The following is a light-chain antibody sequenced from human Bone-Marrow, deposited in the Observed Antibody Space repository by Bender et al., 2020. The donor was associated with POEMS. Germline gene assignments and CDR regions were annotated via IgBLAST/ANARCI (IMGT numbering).Light chain of an antibody. CDR2: DDS. CDR1: NIGSQT. Sequence: SYVLTQPPSVSVAPGKTARITCGGNNIGSQTVHWYQQKPGQAPVLVVYDDSDRPSGIPERFSGSNSGNTATLTISGTQAMDEADYYCQAWDSSTSWVFGGGTKLTVL. CDR3: QAWDSSTSWV. V-gene: IGLV3-21*03. J-gene: IGLJ3*02.